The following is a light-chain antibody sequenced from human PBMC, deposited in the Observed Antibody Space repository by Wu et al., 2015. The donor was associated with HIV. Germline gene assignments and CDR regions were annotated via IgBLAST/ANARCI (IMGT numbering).Light chain of an antibody. V-gene: IGKV1-39*01. CDR3: QQSDTSPRYT. J-gene: IGKJ2*01. CDR1: QSIDDY. Sequence: DIQMTQSPSSLSASVGDRVTITCRASQSIDDYLNWYQQISGKAPKLLIYAASSLHSGVPSRFSGTGSGTDFTLTISSLQPEDFGTYYCQQSDTSPRYTFGQGTK. CDR2: AAS.